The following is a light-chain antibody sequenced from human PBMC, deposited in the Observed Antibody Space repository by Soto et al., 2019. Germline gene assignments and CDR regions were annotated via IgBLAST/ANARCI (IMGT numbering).Light chain of an antibody. Sequence: DIQMTQSPSTLSASVGDRVIITCRASKTVERWMAWYQQKPGKAPKLLISDVSTLERGVPSRLSGSGSATEFTLTIRCLQPDDFSTYYCQQYKDYVYTFGQGTNVESK. V-gene: IGKV1-5*01. CDR1: KTVERW. CDR2: DVS. J-gene: IGKJ2*01. CDR3: QQYKDYVYT.